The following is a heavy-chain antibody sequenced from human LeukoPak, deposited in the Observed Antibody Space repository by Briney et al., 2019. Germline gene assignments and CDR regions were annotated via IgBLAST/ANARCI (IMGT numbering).Heavy chain of an antibody. D-gene: IGHD1-26*01. V-gene: IGHV1-18*01. J-gene: IGHJ4*02. Sequence: GESLKISCKASGYTFSSYGISWVRQAPGQGLEWMGWISVYNGNTNYAQKLQGRVTMTTDTSTSTAYMELRSLTSDDTAVYYCARDSEYSGSSSDYWGQGTLVTVSS. CDR1: GYTFSSYG. CDR3: ARDSEYSGSSSDY. CDR2: ISVYNGNT.